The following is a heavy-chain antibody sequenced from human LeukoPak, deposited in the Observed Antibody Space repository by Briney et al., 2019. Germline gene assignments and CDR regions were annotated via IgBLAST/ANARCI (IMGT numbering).Heavy chain of an antibody. J-gene: IGHJ4*02. Sequence: GRSLRLSCAVSGFAFSDYGLHWVRQAPGKGLEWVAVISYDGSHMYYADSVKGRFTISRDNSKNTLYLQMNSLRAEDTAVYYCAKCNSGWYVPPSDWGQGTLVTVSS. V-gene: IGHV3-30*18. D-gene: IGHD6-19*01. CDR3: AKCNSGWYVPPSD. CDR2: ISYDGSHM. CDR1: GFAFSDYG.